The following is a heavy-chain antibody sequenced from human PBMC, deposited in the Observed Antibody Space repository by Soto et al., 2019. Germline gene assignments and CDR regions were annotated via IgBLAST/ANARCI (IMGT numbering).Heavy chain of an antibody. Sequence: EVQLLESGGGLVQPGGSLRLSCAASGFTFSKYGMSWVHQAPGKGLEWVSAISDGGGSTYYADSVKGRSTISRDNSKNTLHRQINRLRAEDTAVYYFARSGEACTSSNWPGFYWGRGTLISVSS. V-gene: IGHV3-23*01. J-gene: IGHJ4*02. CDR3: ARSGEACTSSNWPGFY. CDR2: ISDGGGST. CDR1: GFTFSKYG. D-gene: IGHD2-2*01.